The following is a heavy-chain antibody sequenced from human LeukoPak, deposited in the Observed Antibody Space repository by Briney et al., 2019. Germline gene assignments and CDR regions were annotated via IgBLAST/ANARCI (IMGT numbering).Heavy chain of an antibody. J-gene: IGHJ4*02. D-gene: IGHD3-10*01. CDR3: ARGRIRSRVLGGTTFDY. CDR1: GGSFSGYY. Sequence: SETLSLTCAVYGGSFSGYYWSWIRQPPGKGLEWIGEINHSGSTNYNPSLKSRVTISVDTSENQFSLKLSSVTAADTAVYYCARGRIRSRVLGGTTFDYWGQGTLLTVSS. V-gene: IGHV4-34*01. CDR2: INHSGST.